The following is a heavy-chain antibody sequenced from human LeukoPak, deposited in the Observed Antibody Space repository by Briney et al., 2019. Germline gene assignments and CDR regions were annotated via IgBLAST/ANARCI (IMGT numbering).Heavy chain of an antibody. CDR1: EFTFSSYS. CDR2: ISSSGTSI. V-gene: IGHV3-48*04. D-gene: IGHD4-23*01. CDR3: ARDVTYHGGDWFDP. J-gene: IGHJ5*02. Sequence: LAGGSLRLSCAASEFTFSSYSMCWVRHAPGKGLEWVSYISSSGTSIYYADSVKGRFTISRDNAKKTLYLQMNSLRAEDTAVYYCARDVTYHGGDWFDPWGQGTLVTVSS.